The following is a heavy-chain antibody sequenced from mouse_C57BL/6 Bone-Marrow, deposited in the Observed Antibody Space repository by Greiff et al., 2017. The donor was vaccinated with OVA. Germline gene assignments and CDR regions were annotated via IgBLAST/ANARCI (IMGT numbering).Heavy chain of an antibody. CDR1: GYTFTSYG. D-gene: IGHD2-3*01. Sequence: QVQLQQSGAELARPGASVKLSCKASGYTFTSYGISWVKQRTGQGLEWIGEIYPRSGNTYYNEKFKGKATLTADKSSSTAYMELRSLTSEDSAVYFCARGDGYYDFDNWGQGTTLTVSS. CDR2: IYPRSGNT. J-gene: IGHJ2*01. CDR3: ARGDGYYDFDN. V-gene: IGHV1-81*01.